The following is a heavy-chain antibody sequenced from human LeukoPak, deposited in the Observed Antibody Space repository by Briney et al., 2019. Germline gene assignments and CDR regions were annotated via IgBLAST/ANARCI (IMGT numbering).Heavy chain of an antibody. CDR2: IYSGGGT. D-gene: IGHD3-10*02. CDR3: AELGITMIGGV. V-gene: IGHV3-66*01. CDR1: GFTVTNNY. J-gene: IGHJ6*04. Sequence: PGGSLRLSCAASGFTVTNNYMSWVRQAPGKGLEWVSIIYSGGGTYYADSVKGRFTISRDNAKNSLYLQMNSLRAEDTAVYYCAELGITMIGGVWGKGTTVTISS.